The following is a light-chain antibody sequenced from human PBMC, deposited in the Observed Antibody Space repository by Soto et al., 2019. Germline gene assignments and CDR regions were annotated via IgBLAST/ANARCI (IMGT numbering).Light chain of an antibody. CDR2: GVT. V-gene: IGLV2-14*03. Sequence: QAVVTQPASVSGSPGQSITISCTGSSSDVGHSNHVSWYQQHPGKAPKLIIYGVTNRPSGISNRFSGSKSGSTASLTISGLQPEDEADYYCNSYTISTTYVFGTGTKLTV. CDR1: SSDVGHSNH. J-gene: IGLJ1*01. CDR3: NSYTISTTYV.